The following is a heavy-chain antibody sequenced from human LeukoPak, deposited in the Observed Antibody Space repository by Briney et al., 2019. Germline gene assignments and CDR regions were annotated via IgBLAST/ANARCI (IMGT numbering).Heavy chain of an antibody. CDR1: GFTFNSHY. D-gene: IGHD4-11*01. J-gene: IGHJ4*02. V-gene: IGHV3-74*01. CDR2: TTDDATTT. CDR3: ARGHLYSFDH. Sequence: GGSLRLSCAFSGFTFNSHYVHWVRQAPGQGLLWVSRTTDDATTTYADSVRGRFTISRDIAKKTLYLQMNSLRAEDTAVYYCARGHLYSFDHWGQGALVTVSS.